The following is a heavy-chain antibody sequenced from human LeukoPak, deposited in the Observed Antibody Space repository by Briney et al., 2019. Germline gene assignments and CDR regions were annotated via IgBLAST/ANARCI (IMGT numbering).Heavy chain of an antibody. CDR3: ARDTVGATTWRAEFAY. CDR1: GYTFTSYG. Sequence: ASVKVSCKASGYTFTSYGISWVRQAPGHGLEWMGWISAYNGNTNYAQKVQGRVSMTTDTSTSTAYLELRSLRSDATAVYFCARDTVGATTWRAEFAYWGQGTLVTVSS. J-gene: IGHJ4*02. V-gene: IGHV1-18*01. D-gene: IGHD1-26*01. CDR2: ISAYNGNT.